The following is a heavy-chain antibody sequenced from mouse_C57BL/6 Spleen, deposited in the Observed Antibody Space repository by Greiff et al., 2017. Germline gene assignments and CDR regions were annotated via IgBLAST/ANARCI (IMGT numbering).Heavy chain of an antibody. J-gene: IGHJ3*01. CDR1: GYTFTSYW. Sequence: QVQLQQSGAELVKPGASVKLSCKASGYTFTSYWMHWVKQRPGQGLEWIGMIHPNSGGTNYNEKFKSKATLTVDKSSSTAYMQLSSLTSEDSAVYYCARYHYYGSSPFAYWGQGTLVTVSA. CDR3: ARYHYYGSSPFAY. CDR2: IHPNSGGT. D-gene: IGHD1-1*01. V-gene: IGHV1-64*01.